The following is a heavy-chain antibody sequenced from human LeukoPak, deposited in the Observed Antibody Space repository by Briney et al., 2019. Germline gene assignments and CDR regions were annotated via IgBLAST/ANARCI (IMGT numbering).Heavy chain of an antibody. Sequence: GGSLRLSCAASGFTFSSYSMNWVRQAPGKGLEWVSSISSSSSYIYYADSVKGRFTISRDNAKNSLYLQMNSLRAEDTAVYYCARETAGSYYDSSGQYYGMDVWGQGTTVTVSS. CDR3: ARETAGSYYDSSGQYYGMDV. V-gene: IGHV3-21*01. J-gene: IGHJ6*02. D-gene: IGHD3-22*01. CDR1: GFTFSSYS. CDR2: ISSSSSYI.